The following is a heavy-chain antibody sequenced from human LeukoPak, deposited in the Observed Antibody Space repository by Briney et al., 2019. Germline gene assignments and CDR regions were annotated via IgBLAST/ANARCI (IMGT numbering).Heavy chain of an antibody. CDR3: AKVIEGGGWYTGPFDY. CDR1: GFTFRSSA. Sequence: GGSLRLSCAASGFTFRSSAMNWVRQAPGKGLEWVSAISGSGGSTYSADSVKGRFTISRDNSKNTLYLQMNSLRAEDTAVYYCAKVIEGGGWYTGPFDYWGQGTLVTVSS. V-gene: IGHV3-23*01. CDR2: ISGSGGST. J-gene: IGHJ4*02. D-gene: IGHD6-19*01.